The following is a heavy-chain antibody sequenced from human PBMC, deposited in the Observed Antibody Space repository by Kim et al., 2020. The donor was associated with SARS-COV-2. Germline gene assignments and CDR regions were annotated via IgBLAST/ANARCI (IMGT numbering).Heavy chain of an antibody. CDR3: ARPVGFGGATDY. D-gene: IGHD1-26*01. Sequence: LSLTCAASGFTFSSYSMNWVRQAPGKGREWVSYISSISSTIYYADSVKGRFTISRDNAKNSLYLQMNSLRDEDTAVYYCARPVGFGGATDYWGQGTLVTVSS. J-gene: IGHJ4*02. V-gene: IGHV3-48*02. CDR2: ISSISSTI. CDR1: GFTFSSYS.